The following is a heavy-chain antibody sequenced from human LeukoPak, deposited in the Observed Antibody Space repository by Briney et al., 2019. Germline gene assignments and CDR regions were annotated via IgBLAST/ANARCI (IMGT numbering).Heavy chain of an antibody. Sequence: GASVKVSCKASGFSFINSAIQWVRQARGQGLEWIGWIVVGSGNTDYAQKFQSRVTITRDMSTSTAYMELSSLRYEDTAVYYCVAGHGSGSPWGQGTLVTVSS. V-gene: IGHV1-58*02. D-gene: IGHD3-10*01. J-gene: IGHJ4*02. CDR2: IVVGSGNT. CDR1: GFSFINSA. CDR3: VAGHGSGSP.